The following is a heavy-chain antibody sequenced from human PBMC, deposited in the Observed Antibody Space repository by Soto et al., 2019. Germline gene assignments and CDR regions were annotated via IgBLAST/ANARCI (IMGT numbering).Heavy chain of an antibody. CDR3: ARSGTVRIVVVISRALED. CDR2: ISAYNGNT. CDR1: GYTFTSYG. D-gene: IGHD3-22*01. J-gene: IGHJ4*02. Sequence: QVQLVQSGAEVKKPGASVKVSCKASGYTFTSYGISWVRQAPGQGLEWMGWISAYNGNTNYAQKLQGRVTMTTDTSTSTAYMELRSLRSDDTAVYYCARSGTVRIVVVISRALEDWGQGTLVTVSS. V-gene: IGHV1-18*01.